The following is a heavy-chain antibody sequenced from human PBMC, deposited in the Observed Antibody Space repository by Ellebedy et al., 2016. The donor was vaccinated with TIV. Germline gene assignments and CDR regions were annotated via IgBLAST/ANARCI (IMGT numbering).Heavy chain of an antibody. CDR1: GGSISSGDFY. J-gene: IGHJ6*02. CDR2: ISYDGIT. D-gene: IGHD2/OR15-2a*01. CDR3: ARDFRGVYRGMDV. V-gene: IGHV4-30-4*08. Sequence: MPSETLSLACSVSGGSISSGDFYWSCIRQTPGKGLEGIAYISYDGITYYKPYLKSRVSISVDTSKNQFSLKLTAVTAADTAVYYCARDFRGVYRGMDVWGQGTTVTVSS.